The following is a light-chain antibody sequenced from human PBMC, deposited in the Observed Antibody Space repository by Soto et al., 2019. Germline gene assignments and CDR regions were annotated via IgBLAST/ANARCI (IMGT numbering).Light chain of an antibody. CDR3: QQRYTWPLT. Sequence: EIVLTQSPGTLSLSPGERVALSCRASQSVGAFLAWYQQKPSQAPRLLIYDASNRATGIPAKFSGSGSGTDFTLTISSLEPEDFAVYYCQQRYTWPLTFGGGTKLEIK. CDR1: QSVGAF. J-gene: IGKJ4*01. V-gene: IGKV3-11*01. CDR2: DAS.